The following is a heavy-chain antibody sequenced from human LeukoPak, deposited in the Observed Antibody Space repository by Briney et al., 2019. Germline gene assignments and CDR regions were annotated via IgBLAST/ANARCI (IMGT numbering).Heavy chain of an antibody. J-gene: IGHJ3*02. CDR1: GFAFANYA. Sequence: GGSLRLSCAASGFAFANYAMSWVRQAPGKGLEWVGYIRSALYGETTEYAASVKGRFTISKDDSKTIAYLHMNSLKTEDTAFYYCSRAIRQSGDAFDIWGRGTMVTVSS. CDR2: IRSALYGETT. D-gene: IGHD3-10*01. CDR3: SRAIRQSGDAFDI. V-gene: IGHV3-49*04.